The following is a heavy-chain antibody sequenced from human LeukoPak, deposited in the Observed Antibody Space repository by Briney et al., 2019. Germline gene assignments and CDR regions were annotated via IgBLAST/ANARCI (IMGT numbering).Heavy chain of an antibody. V-gene: IGHV6-1*01. Sequence: SQTLSLTCAISEDSVSSNSATWNWIRQSPSRGLEWLGRTYYRSKWYSDYAVSVKSRITINPDTSKNQFSLQLNSVTPEDTAVYYCAGGTYLWNWFDPWGQGTLVTVSS. J-gene: IGHJ5*02. D-gene: IGHD2-21*01. CDR3: AGGTYLWNWFDP. CDR2: TYYRSKWYS. CDR1: EDSVSSNSAT.